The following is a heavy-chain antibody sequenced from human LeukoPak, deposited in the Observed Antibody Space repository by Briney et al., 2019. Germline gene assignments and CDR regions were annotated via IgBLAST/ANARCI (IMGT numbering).Heavy chain of an antibody. Sequence: SETLSLTCAVSGGSISSGGYSWSWIRQPPGKGLEWIGYIYHSGSTYYNPSLKSPVTISVDRSKNQFSLKLSSVTAADTAVYYCARAMVGWDYDILTGYSPTRWFDPWGQGTLVTVSS. CDR3: ARAMVGWDYDILTGYSPTRWFDP. J-gene: IGHJ5*02. D-gene: IGHD3-9*01. V-gene: IGHV4-30-2*01. CDR2: IYHSGST. CDR1: GGSISSGGYS.